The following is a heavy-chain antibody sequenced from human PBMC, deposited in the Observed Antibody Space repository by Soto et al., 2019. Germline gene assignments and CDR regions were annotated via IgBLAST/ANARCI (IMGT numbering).Heavy chain of an antibody. CDR2: IYYSGST. Sequence: QVQLQESGPGLVKPSQTLSLTCTVSGGSISSGGYYWSWIRQHPGKGLEWIGYIYYSGSTYYNPSLKSRLTISVDTSKDQFSLELSSVTAADTAVYYCAVSRDGYSMDVWGQGTTVTVSS. CDR1: GGSISSGGYY. V-gene: IGHV4-31*03. CDR3: AVSRDGYSMDV. J-gene: IGHJ6*02. D-gene: IGHD2-2*01.